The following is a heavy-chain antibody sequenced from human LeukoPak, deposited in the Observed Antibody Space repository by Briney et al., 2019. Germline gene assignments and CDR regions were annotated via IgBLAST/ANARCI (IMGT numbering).Heavy chain of an antibody. V-gene: IGHV3-48*04. CDR2: ISSSSSTI. J-gene: IGHJ5*02. D-gene: IGHD6-13*01. Sequence: AGGSLRLSCAASGFTFSSYSMNWVRQAPRKGLEWVSYISSSSSTIYYADSVKGRFTISRDNAKNSLYLQMNSLRAEDTAVYYCARGLDSSSWYPYWFDPWGQGTLVTVSS. CDR1: GFTFSSYS. CDR3: ARGLDSSSWYPYWFDP.